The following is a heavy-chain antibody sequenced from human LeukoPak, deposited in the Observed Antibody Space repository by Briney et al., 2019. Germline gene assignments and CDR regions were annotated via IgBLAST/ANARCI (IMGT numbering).Heavy chain of an antibody. CDR3: ATSSSSGWYGVDY. CDR2: IYTSGST. D-gene: IGHD6-19*01. V-gene: IGHV4-61*02. J-gene: IGHJ4*02. CDR1: GGSISSGSYY. Sequence: PSQTLSLTCTVSGGSISSGSYYWSWIRQPAGKGLEWIGRIYTSGSTNYNPSLKSRVTISVDTSKNQFSLKLSSVTAADTAVYYCATSSSSGWYGVDYWGQGTPVTVSS.